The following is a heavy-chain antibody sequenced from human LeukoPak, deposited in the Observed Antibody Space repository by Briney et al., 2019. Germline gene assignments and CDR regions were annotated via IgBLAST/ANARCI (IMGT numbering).Heavy chain of an antibody. V-gene: IGHV1-18*01. CDR2: ISAYSGNT. CDR3: ARASRNYSGYVPYMDV. CDR1: GYTFTSYG. D-gene: IGHD5-12*01. Sequence: ASVKVSCKASGYTFTSYGISWVRQAPGQGLEWMGWISAYSGNTNYAQKLQGRVTMTTDTSTSTAYMELRSLRSDDTAVYYCARASRNYSGYVPYMDVWGKGTTVTVSS. J-gene: IGHJ6*03.